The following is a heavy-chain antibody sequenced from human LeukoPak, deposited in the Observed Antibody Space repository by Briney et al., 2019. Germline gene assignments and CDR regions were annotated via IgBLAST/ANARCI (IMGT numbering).Heavy chain of an antibody. J-gene: IGHJ6*03. D-gene: IGHD3-22*01. Sequence: SETLSLTCAVYGGSFSGYYWSWIRQPPGKGLEWIGEINRSGSTNYNPSLKSRVTISVDTSKNQFSLKLSSVTAADTAVYYCARETGLYYYDSSGYPNYYYYYYMDVWGKGTTVTVSS. CDR3: ARETGLYYYDSSGYPNYYYYYYMDV. CDR1: GGSFSGYY. CDR2: INRSGST. V-gene: IGHV4-34*01.